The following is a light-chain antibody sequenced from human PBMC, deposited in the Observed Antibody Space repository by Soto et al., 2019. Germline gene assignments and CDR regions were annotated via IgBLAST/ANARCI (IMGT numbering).Light chain of an antibody. Sequence: QSVLTQPPSASGTPGQRVTISCSGSSSNIGSNYVYWYRQLPGTAPKLLIYRNNQRPSRVPDRFSGSKSGTSASLAISGLRSEDEADYYCAAWDDSLSGALFGGGTQLTVL. CDR1: SSNIGSNY. J-gene: IGLJ7*01. CDR3: AAWDDSLSGAL. V-gene: IGLV1-47*01. CDR2: RNN.